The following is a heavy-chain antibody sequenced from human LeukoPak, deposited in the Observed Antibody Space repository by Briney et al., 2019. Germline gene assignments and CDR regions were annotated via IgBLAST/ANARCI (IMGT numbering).Heavy chain of an antibody. CDR1: GFTFSSYG. D-gene: IGHD3-10*01. J-gene: IGHJ4*02. Sequence: GGSLRLSCAASGFTFSSYGMHWVRQAPGKGLEWVALITYDGYYKYYSDSVKGRFTISSDTSKNTLYLQMNSLRAEDTAVYYCARDLSPVVRASPMGYWGQGTLVTVSS. V-gene: IGHV3-30*03. CDR3: ARDLSPVVRASPMGY. CDR2: ITYDGYYK.